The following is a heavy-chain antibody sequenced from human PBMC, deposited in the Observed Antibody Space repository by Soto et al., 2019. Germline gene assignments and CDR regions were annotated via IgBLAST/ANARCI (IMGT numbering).Heavy chain of an antibody. CDR1: GFTFTSSA. Sequence: SVKVSCKASGFTFTSSAVQWVRQARGQRLEWIGWIVVGSGNTNYAQKFQERVTITRDMSTSTAYMELSSLRSEDTAVYYCAAAANYYDSSGSPLGYWGQGTLVTVSS. CDR2: IVVGSGNT. V-gene: IGHV1-58*01. J-gene: IGHJ4*02. CDR3: AAAANYYDSSGSPLGY. D-gene: IGHD3-22*01.